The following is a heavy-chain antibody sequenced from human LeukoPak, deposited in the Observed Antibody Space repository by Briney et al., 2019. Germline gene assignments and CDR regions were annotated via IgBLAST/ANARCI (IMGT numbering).Heavy chain of an antibody. CDR1: GFTFSSYA. CDR3: AKLRYYDFWSGANPFDY. Sequence: PGGSLRLSCAASGFTFSSYAMSWVRQAPGKGLEWVSAISGSGGSTYYADSVKGRFTISRDNSKNPLYLQMNSLRAEDTAVYYCAKLRYYDFWSGANPFDYWGQGTLVTVSS. CDR2: ISGSGGST. V-gene: IGHV3-23*01. D-gene: IGHD3-3*01. J-gene: IGHJ4*02.